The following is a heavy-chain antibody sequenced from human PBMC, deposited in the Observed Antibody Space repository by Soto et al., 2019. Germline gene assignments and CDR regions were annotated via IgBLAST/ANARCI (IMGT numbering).Heavy chain of an antibody. V-gene: IGHV6-1*01. CDR3: ARHGWGRFWVRDYSSTGMDV. J-gene: IGHJ6*02. D-gene: IGHD3-10*01. Sequence: PSQTLSLTCAISGDSVSSNSAAWNWIRQSPSRGLEWLGRTYYRSKWYNDYAVSVKSRITINPDTSKSHFSLQLSSVTAADTAVFYCARHGWGRFWVRDYSSTGMDVWGQGTALTVS. CDR1: GDSVSSNSAA. CDR2: TYYRSKWYN.